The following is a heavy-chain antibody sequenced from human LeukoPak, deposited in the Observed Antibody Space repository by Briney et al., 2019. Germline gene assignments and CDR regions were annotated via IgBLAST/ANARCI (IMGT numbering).Heavy chain of an antibody. V-gene: IGHV4-34*01. J-gene: IGHJ4*02. CDR2: INHSGST. Sequence: SETLSLTCAAYGGSFSGFYWSWIRQPPGKGLGWIGEINHSGSTNYNPSLKSRVTISVDTSKNQFSLKLSSVTAADTAVYYCARVLSGSYGYWGQGTLVTVSS. CDR1: GGSFSGFY. D-gene: IGHD3-10*01. CDR3: ARVLSGSYGY.